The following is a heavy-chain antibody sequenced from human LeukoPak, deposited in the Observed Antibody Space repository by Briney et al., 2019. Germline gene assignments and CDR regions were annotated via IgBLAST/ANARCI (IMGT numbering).Heavy chain of an antibody. CDR1: GFSLSTSGMC. Sequence: SGPTLVNPTQTLTLTCTFSGFSLSTSGMCVSWIRQPPGKALEWLARIDWDDDKYYSTSLKTRLTISKDTSKNQVVLTMTNMDPVDTATYYCARTLTTVYPPHYYYYMDVWGKGTTVTVSS. V-gene: IGHV2-70*11. CDR3: ARTLTTVYPPHYYYYMDV. D-gene: IGHD4-11*01. J-gene: IGHJ6*03. CDR2: IDWDDDK.